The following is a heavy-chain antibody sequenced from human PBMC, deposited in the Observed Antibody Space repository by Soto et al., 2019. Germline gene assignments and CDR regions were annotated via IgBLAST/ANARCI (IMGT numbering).Heavy chain of an antibody. V-gene: IGHV4-59*01. CDR1: GGSIRNYY. Sequence: PSETLSLTCTVSGGSIRNYYWSWIRQPPGKGLEWIGYVYSSGSTHYNPSLQSRVTISADTSKNQVSLKVNSVTAADTAVYYCAIDHPHSYGLYYFDYWGQGTSVTVSS. CDR3: AIDHPHSYGLYYFDY. D-gene: IGHD5-18*01. CDR2: VYSSGST. J-gene: IGHJ4*02.